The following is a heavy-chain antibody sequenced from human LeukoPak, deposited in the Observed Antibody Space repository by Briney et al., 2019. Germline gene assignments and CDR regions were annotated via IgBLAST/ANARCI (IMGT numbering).Heavy chain of an antibody. V-gene: IGHV1-2*02. CDR1: GYTFTGYY. J-gene: IGHJ4*02. Sequence: ASVKVSCKASGYTFTGYYMHWVRQAPGQGLEWMGWINPNSGGTNYAQKFQGRVTMTRDTSISTAYMELSRLRSDGTAVYYCARVPYYYDSSGYYGQEDYWGQGTLVTVSS. CDR2: INPNSGGT. CDR3: ARVPYYYDSSGYYGQEDY. D-gene: IGHD3-22*01.